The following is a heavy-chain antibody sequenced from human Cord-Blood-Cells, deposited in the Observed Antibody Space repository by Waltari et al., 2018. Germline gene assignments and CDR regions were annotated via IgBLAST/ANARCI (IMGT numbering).Heavy chain of an antibody. CDR2: IIPIFGTA. Sequence: QVQLVQSGAEVKKPGSSVKVSCKASGGTFRSYAISWVRQAPGQGLEWMGGIIPIFGTANYAQKFQGRVTITADESTSTAYMELSSLRSEDTAVYYCAREGLSIAAAGRLYWFDPWGQGTLVTVSS. CDR1: GGTFRSYA. CDR3: AREGLSIAAAGRLYWFDP. D-gene: IGHD6-13*01. V-gene: IGHV1-69*01. J-gene: IGHJ5*02.